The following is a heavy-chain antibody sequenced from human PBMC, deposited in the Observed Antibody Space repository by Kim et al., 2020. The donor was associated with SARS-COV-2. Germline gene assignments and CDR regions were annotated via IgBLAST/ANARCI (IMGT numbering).Heavy chain of an antibody. Sequence: DSVKGRFTISRDNSKNTLYLQMNSLRAEDTAVYYCAKDDDSSGYYPFDYWGQGTLVTVSS. D-gene: IGHD3-22*01. J-gene: IGHJ4*02. CDR3: AKDDDSSGYYPFDY. V-gene: IGHV3-23*01.